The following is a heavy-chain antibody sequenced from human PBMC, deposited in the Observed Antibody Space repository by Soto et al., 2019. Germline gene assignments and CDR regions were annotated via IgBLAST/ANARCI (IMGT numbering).Heavy chain of an antibody. CDR3: ARVRGYSGYDPFDY. J-gene: IGHJ4*02. CDR2: IYYSGST. V-gene: IGHV4-59*01. D-gene: IGHD5-12*01. CDR1: GGSISSYY. Sequence: QVQLQESGPGLVKPSETLSLTCTVSGGSISSYYWSWIRQPPGKGLEWIGYIYYSGSTNYNPSLNWRVTISVDTSKNHFSLKLSSVTAADTAVYDCARVRGYSGYDPFDYWGQGTLVTVSS.